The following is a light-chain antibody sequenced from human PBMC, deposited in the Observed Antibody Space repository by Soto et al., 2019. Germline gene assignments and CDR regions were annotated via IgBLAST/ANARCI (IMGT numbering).Light chain of an antibody. CDR2: DVS. V-gene: IGLV2-14*01. CDR3: GSYTTSTTLV. J-gene: IGLJ2*01. CDR1: SSDVGGYNY. Sequence: QSVLTQPASVSGSPGQSITISCTGTSSDVGGYNYVSWYQQHPGKAPKVMIYDVSNRPSGVSNRFSGSKSGNTASLTISGLQAEDEADYYCGSYTTSTTLVFGGGTKLTVL.